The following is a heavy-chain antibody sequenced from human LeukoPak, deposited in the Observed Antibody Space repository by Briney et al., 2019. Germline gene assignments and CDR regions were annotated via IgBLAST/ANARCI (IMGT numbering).Heavy chain of an antibody. Sequence: SVKVSCKASGGTLSSYTISWVRQAPGQGLEWMGRIIPILGIANYAQKFQGGVTITADKSTGTAYMELSSLRSEDTAVYYCARSRNYDILTGYSYYFDYWGQGALVTVSS. CDR1: GGTLSSYT. CDR2: IIPILGIA. V-gene: IGHV1-69*02. J-gene: IGHJ4*02. CDR3: ARSRNYDILTGYSYYFDY. D-gene: IGHD3-9*01.